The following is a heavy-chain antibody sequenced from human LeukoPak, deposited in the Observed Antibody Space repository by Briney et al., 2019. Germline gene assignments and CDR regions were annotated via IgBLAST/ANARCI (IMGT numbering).Heavy chain of an antibody. Sequence: GASVKVSCKASGYTFTSYGISWVRQAPGQGLEWMGWISAYNGNTNYAQKLQGRVTMTTDTSTSTAYMKLRSLRSDDTAVYYCARGIAVAGGYYYYYMDIWGKGTTVTVSS. CDR2: ISAYNGNT. CDR3: ARGIAVAGGYYYYYMDI. D-gene: IGHD6-19*01. J-gene: IGHJ6*03. V-gene: IGHV1-18*01. CDR1: GYTFTSYG.